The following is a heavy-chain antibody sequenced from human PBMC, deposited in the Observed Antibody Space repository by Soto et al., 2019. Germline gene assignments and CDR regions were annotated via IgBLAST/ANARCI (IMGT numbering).Heavy chain of an antibody. CDR3: AREGVAATLTYYYYYYMDV. Sequence: ASVKVACKASGYTNTSYARHWVRQNPGQRLEWMGIINPSGGSTSYAQKFQGRVTMTRDTSTSTVYMELSSLRSEDTAVYYCAREGVAATLTYYYYYYMDVWGKGTTVTVSS. J-gene: IGHJ6*03. CDR2: INPSGGST. V-gene: IGHV1-46*03. D-gene: IGHD2-15*01. CDR1: GYTNTSYA.